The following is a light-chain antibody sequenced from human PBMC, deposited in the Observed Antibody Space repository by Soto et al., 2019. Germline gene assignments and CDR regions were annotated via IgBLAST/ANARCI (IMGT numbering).Light chain of an antibody. CDR2: TNN. Sequence: QSVLTQPPSSSVTPGQMVTISCSGSGSNIGSNAVNWYQQLPGTAPKLLIYTNNQRPSGVPDRFSGSKSGTSGSLAISGLQSEDEADYYCAAWDDSLSGYVFGTGTKVTVL. J-gene: IGLJ1*01. V-gene: IGLV1-44*01. CDR3: AAWDDSLSGYV. CDR1: GSNIGSNA.